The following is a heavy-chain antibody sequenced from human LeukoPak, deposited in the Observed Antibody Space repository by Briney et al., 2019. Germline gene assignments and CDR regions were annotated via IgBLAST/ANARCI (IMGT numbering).Heavy chain of an antibody. CDR1: GFTVSSNY. D-gene: IGHD6-6*01. J-gene: IGHJ4*02. CDR2: IYSGGST. V-gene: IGHV3-66*02. CDR3: AASAARPCFDY. Sequence: GGSLRLSCAASGFTVSSNYMNWVRQAPGKGLEWVSVIYSGGSTYYADSVKGRFTISRDNSKNTLYLQMNSLRAEDTAVYYCAASAARPCFDYWGQGTLVTVSS.